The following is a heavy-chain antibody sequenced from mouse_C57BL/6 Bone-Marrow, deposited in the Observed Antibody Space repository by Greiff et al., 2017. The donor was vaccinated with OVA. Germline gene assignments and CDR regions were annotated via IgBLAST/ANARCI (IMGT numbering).Heavy chain of an antibody. CDR2: IYPGSGST. J-gene: IGHJ2*01. CDR3: ARLGESYDGFDY. Sequence: VQLQQPGAELVKPGASVKMSCKASGYTFTSYWITWVKQRPGQGLEWIGDIYPGSGSTNYNEKFKSKATLTVDTSSSTAYMQLSSLTSEDSAVYYCARLGESYDGFDYWGQGTTLTVSS. D-gene: IGHD2-12*01. CDR1: GYTFTSYW. V-gene: IGHV1-55*01.